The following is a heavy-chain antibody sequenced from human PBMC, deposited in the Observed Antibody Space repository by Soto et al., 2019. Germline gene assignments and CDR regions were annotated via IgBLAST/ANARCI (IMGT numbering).Heavy chain of an antibody. CDR2: INSGNGDT. Sequence: QVQLVQSGAEVKKPGASVRVSCKTSGYIFTSYVIHWVRQAPGQRLEWMGWINSGNGDTKYSQNFQGRVTITKETPARTAYMDVNSLRSEDTTVYYCARSSSGWPNDPHYGLDVWGQGTTVTVSS. J-gene: IGHJ6*02. V-gene: IGHV1-3*01. CDR3: ARSSSGWPNDPHYGLDV. D-gene: IGHD6-19*01. CDR1: GYIFTSYV.